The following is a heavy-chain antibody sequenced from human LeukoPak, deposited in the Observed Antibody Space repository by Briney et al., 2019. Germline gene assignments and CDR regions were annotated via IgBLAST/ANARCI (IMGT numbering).Heavy chain of an antibody. CDR2: IYTSGST. CDR1: GGSISSYY. J-gene: IGHJ4*02. D-gene: IGHD6-13*01. CDR3: AREVTGYSSSWPRFDY. Sequence: SETLSLTCTVSGGSISSYYWSWIRQPAGKGLEWIGRIYTSGSTNYNPSRKSRVTMSVDTSKNQFSLKLSSVTAADTAVYYCAREVTGYSSSWPRFDYWGQGTLVTVSS. V-gene: IGHV4-4*07.